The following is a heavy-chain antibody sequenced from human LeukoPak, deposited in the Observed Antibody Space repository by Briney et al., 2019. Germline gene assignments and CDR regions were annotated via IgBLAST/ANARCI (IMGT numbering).Heavy chain of an antibody. J-gene: IGHJ5*02. CDR1: GYTFTSYG. D-gene: IGHD3-10*01. V-gene: IGHV1-2*02. CDR3: ALIGDHAWFDP. CDR2: INPNSGGT. Sequence: GASVKVSCKASGYTFTSYGISWVRQAPGRGLEWMGWINPNSGGTNYAQEFQGRVTMTRDTSITTAYMELSTLRSDGTAVYYCALIGDHAWFDPWGQGTLVTVSS.